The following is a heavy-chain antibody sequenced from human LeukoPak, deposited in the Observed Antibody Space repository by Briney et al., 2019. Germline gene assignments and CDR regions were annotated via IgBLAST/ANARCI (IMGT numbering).Heavy chain of an antibody. V-gene: IGHV3-30*04. CDR3: AKGSSSWYGGDFDY. CDR2: ISYDGSNK. CDR1: GFTFSSYA. D-gene: IGHD6-13*01. Sequence: GGSLRLSCAASGFTFSSYAMHWVRQAPGKGLEWVAVISYDGSNKYYADSVKGRFTISRDNSKNTLYLQMNSLRAEDTAVYYCAKGSSSWYGGDFDYWGQGTLVTVSS. J-gene: IGHJ4*02.